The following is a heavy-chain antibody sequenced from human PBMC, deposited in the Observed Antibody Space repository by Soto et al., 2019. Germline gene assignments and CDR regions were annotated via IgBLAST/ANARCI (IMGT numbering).Heavy chain of an antibody. D-gene: IGHD4-17*01. CDR2: INAGNGNT. J-gene: IGHJ6*02. CDR3: ARPMTTVTHYYYYGMDV. Sequence: GASVKVACKASGYTFTSYAIDWVRQAPGQRLEWMGWINAGNGNTKYSQKFQGRVTITRDTSASTAYMELSSLRSEDTAVYYCARPMTTVTHYYYYGMDVWGQGTTVTVSS. CDR1: GYTFTSYA. V-gene: IGHV1-3*01.